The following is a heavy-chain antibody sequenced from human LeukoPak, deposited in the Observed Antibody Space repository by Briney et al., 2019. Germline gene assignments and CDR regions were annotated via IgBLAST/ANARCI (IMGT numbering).Heavy chain of an antibody. CDR3: AREDDYGDPLAFDI. CDR2: IYYSGST. D-gene: IGHD4-17*01. V-gene: IGHV4-61*08. Sequence: PSETLSLTCTVSGNSISSGDNYWSWIRQPPGKGLEWIGYIYYSGSTNYNPSLKSRVTISVGTSKNQFSLKLSSVTAADTAVYYCAREDDYGDPLAFDIWGQGTMVTVSS. CDR1: GNSISSGDNY. J-gene: IGHJ3*02.